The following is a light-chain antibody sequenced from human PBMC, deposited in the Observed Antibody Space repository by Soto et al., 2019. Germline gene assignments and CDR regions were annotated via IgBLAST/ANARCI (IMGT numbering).Light chain of an antibody. CDR1: SSDVGAYIF. J-gene: IGLJ3*02. CDR3: SSYTSISTWV. Sequence: QSVLTQPPSASGSPGQSVTISCTGTSSDVGAYIFVSWYQQHPGKAPKLMVYDVNRRPPGVPDRFFGSKSGNTASLTVSGLQAEDEADYYCSSYTSISTWVFGGGTKLTVL. V-gene: IGLV2-8*01. CDR2: DVN.